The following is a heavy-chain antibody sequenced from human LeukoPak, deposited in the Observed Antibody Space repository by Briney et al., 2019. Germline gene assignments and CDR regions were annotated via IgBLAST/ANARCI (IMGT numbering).Heavy chain of an antibody. V-gene: IGHV1-2*02. Sequence: ASVKVSCKASGYTFTDYYIQWVRQAPGQGLEWMGWISPSGRGANSAQKFQGRVTMTRDTSISTAYMELSRLTSDGTAVYYCASQAASGYYFEYWGQGSLVTVSS. J-gene: IGHJ4*02. CDR3: ASQAASGYYFEY. D-gene: IGHD3-9*01. CDR1: GYTFTDYY. CDR2: ISPSGRGA.